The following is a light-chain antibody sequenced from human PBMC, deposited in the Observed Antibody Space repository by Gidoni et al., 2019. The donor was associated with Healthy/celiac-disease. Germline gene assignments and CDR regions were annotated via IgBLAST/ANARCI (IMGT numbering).Light chain of an antibody. CDR1: QSISSW. J-gene: IGKJ3*01. V-gene: IGKV1-5*01. CDR2: DGS. Sequence: DIQMTQSPSTLSASVGDRVTITCRASQSISSWLAWYQQKPGKAPNLLIYDGSSLESGVPSRFSSSGSGTEFTLTISSLQPDDFATYYCQQYNSYSGTFGPGTKVDIK. CDR3: QQYNSYSGT.